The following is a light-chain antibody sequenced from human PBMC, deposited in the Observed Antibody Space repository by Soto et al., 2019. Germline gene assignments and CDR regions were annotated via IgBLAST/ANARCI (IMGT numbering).Light chain of an antibody. J-gene: IGKJ1*01. CDR1: QSISSW. CDR2: DAS. Sequence: IPITQSPSTLSASVGDRVTITCRASQSISSWLAWYQQKPGTAPNLLIYDASSLESGVPSRFSGSGSGTEFTLTISSLQPDDFATYYCQQYNSYWTFGQGTKVDIK. CDR3: QQYNSYWT. V-gene: IGKV1-5*01.